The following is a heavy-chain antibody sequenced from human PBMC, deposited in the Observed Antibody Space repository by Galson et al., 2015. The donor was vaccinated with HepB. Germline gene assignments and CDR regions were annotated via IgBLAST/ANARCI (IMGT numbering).Heavy chain of an antibody. V-gene: IGHV3-30*18. CDR2: ISYDGSFR. Sequence: SLRLSCASSGFSFSNYAIHWVRQAPGKGLEWMAVISYDGSFRYYSDSVKGRFTLSRDNSRHTVFLQMNSLRAEDTAIYYCAKVGGIAAHPNWFDPGGQGTLVTVSS. CDR1: GFSFSNYA. D-gene: IGHD6-6*01. J-gene: IGHJ5*02. CDR3: AKVGGIAAHPNWFDP.